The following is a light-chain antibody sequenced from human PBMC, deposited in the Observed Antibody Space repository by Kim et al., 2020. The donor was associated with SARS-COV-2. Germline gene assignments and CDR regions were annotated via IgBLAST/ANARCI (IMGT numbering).Light chain of an antibody. Sequence: PGERATLSGRASQSVSSSYLAWYQQKPGQAPRLLIYGASSRATGIPDRFSGSGSGTDFTLTISRLEPEDFAVYYCQQYGSSPPYTFGQGTKLEI. V-gene: IGKV3-20*01. CDR2: GAS. J-gene: IGKJ2*01. CDR1: QSVSSSY. CDR3: QQYGSSPPYT.